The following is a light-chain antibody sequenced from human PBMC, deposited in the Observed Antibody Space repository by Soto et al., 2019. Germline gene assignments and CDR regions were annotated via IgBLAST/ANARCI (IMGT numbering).Light chain of an antibody. CDR3: QQYGSSPPSST. Sequence: TQSPGTLSLSPGERATLSCRASQRVSSGYLAWYQQKPGKAPRLLIYGASSRATGIPDRFSGRGSGTDFTLTISRLEPEDFAVYYCQQYGSSPPSSTFGQGTRLEIK. CDR2: GAS. V-gene: IGKV3-20*01. J-gene: IGKJ5*01. CDR1: QRVSSGY.